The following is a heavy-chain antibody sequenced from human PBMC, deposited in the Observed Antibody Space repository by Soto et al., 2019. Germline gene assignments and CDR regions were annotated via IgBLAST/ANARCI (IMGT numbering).Heavy chain of an antibody. CDR3: AKWYGGNPYYFDY. Sequence: PGGSLRLSCAASGFTFSSYGMHWVRQAPGKGLEWVAVISYDGSNKYYADSVKGRFTISRDNSKNTLYLQMNSLRAEDTAVYYCAKWYGGNPYYFDYWGQGTLVTVSS. CDR1: GFTFSSYG. D-gene: IGHD2-15*01. CDR2: ISYDGSNK. J-gene: IGHJ4*02. V-gene: IGHV3-30*18.